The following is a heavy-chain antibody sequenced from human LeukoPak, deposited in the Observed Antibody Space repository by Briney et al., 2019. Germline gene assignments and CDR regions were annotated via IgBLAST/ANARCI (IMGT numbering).Heavy chain of an antibody. CDR2: ISRNSDST. CDR3: ARDEGAPDAFDI. Sequence: GGSLRLSCAASGFPFDDKAMHWVRQAPGKGLEWVAGISRNSDSTGYADSVKGRFTISRDTAKHSLYLQMNILRAEDTAVYYCARDEGAPDAFDIWSQGTMVTVSS. D-gene: IGHD1-26*01. J-gene: IGHJ3*02. V-gene: IGHV3-9*01. CDR1: GFPFDDKA.